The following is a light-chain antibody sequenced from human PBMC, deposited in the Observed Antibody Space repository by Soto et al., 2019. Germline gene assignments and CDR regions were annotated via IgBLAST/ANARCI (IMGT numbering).Light chain of an antibody. Sequence: EIVLTQSPGTLSLSPGERATLSCRARQSISGTYLAWYQKKPGQAPRLLLYGASNRATGIPNRFSGSGYGTDFTLTISRLEPEDCEVYYCQQYGSSSFAFGPGTKVEIK. CDR2: GAS. CDR3: QQYGSSSFA. J-gene: IGKJ3*01. V-gene: IGKV3-20*01. CDR1: QSISGTY.